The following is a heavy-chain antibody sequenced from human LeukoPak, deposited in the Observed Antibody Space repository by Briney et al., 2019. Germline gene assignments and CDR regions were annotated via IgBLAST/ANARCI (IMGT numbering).Heavy chain of an antibody. CDR1: GYSITSGFQ. Sequence: SETLSLTCTVYGYSITSGFQWGWIRQPPGKGLEWIGTIYHSGTTYHNPSLKSRVTISVDTYENQFSLNLNSVTAADTAVYYCARVGAAGTLFDPWGQGTLVTVSS. D-gene: IGHD6-13*01. V-gene: IGHV4-38-2*02. CDR3: ARVGAAGTLFDP. J-gene: IGHJ5*02. CDR2: IYHSGTT.